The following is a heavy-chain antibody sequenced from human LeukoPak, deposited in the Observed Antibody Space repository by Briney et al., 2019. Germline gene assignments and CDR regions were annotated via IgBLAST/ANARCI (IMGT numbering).Heavy chain of an antibody. CDR3: ARPRLPSGWYXXGFDY. Sequence: GGSLRLSCAASGFTFSSYSMNWVRQAPGKGLEWVSSISSSSSYIYYADSVKGRFTLSRDNSKNTLYLQMNSLRAEDTAVYYCARPRLPSGWYXXGFDYXXXGTXVTVS. J-gene: IGHJ4*01. V-gene: IGHV3-21*01. CDR1: GFTFSSYS. D-gene: IGHD6-19*01. CDR2: ISSSSSYI.